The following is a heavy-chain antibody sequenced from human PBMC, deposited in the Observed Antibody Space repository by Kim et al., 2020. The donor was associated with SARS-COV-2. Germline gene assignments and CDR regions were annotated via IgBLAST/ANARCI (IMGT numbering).Heavy chain of an antibody. CDR1: GFTFSSET. D-gene: IGHD5-12*01. Sequence: GGSLRLSCAASGFTFSSETMNWVRQDPGRGLEWVSSITSSSSYISYADSVKGRFTISRDNAKNSLYLEMNSLRAEDTALYYCVRDGWLHYWGQGTLVTVSS. J-gene: IGHJ4*02. V-gene: IGHV3-21*01. CDR2: ITSSSSYI. CDR3: VRDGWLHY.